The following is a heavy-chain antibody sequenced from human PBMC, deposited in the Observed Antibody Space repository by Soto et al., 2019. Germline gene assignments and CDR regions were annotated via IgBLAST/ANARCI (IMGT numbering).Heavy chain of an antibody. Sequence: QVQLVESGGGVVQPGRSLRLSCAASGFTFSTYGMHWVRQAPGKGLEWVAVISYDGSNKYYADSVKGRVTISRDNSKNTLYRTMNRLRAEDTAVYYCASGYRSSWSPPYYYCGMDVWGQGTTVTVSS. CDR3: ASGYRSSWSPPYYYCGMDV. CDR2: ISYDGSNK. J-gene: IGHJ6*02. CDR1: GFTFSTYG. V-gene: IGHV3-30-3*01. D-gene: IGHD6-13*01.